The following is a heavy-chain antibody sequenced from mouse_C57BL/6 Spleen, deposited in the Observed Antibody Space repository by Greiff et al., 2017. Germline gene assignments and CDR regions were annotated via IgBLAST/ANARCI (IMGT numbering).Heavy chain of an antibody. CDR2: IHPNSGST. CDR3: ARNYGSLYAMDY. V-gene: IGHV1-64*01. J-gene: IGHJ4*01. CDR1: GYTFTSYW. D-gene: IGHD1-1*01. Sequence: QVQLQQPGAELVKPGASVKLSCKASGYTFTSYWMHWVKQRPGQALEWIGMIHPNSGSTNYNEKFKSKATLTVDKSSSTGYMQLSRRTSEDSAVYYCARNYGSLYAMDYWGQGTSVTVSS.